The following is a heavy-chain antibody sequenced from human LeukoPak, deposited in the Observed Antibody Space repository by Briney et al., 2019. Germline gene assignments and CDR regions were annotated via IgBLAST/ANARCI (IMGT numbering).Heavy chain of an antibody. J-gene: IGHJ6*02. D-gene: IGHD3-3*01. V-gene: IGHV3-7*01. Sequence: GGSLRLSCAASGFTFSSYWISWVRQAPGKGLEWVANIKQDGSEKYYVDSVKGRFTISRDNAKNSLYLQMNSLRAEDTAVYYCARMSYDFWSGYYSPPYYYGMDVWGQGTTVTVSS. CDR1: GFTFSSYW. CDR2: IKQDGSEK. CDR3: ARMSYDFWSGYYSPPYYYGMDV.